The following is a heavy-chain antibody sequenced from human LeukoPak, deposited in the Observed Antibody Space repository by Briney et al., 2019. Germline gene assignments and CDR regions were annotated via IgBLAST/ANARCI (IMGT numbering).Heavy chain of an antibody. CDR1: GLTFSSSS. J-gene: IGHJ4*02. D-gene: IGHD3-22*01. Sequence: GGSLRLSCAASGLTFSSSSMNWVRQAPGKGLEWVSSISSSNYMYYTDSVKGRFTIFRDNAENTLYLQMNSLRIEDTAVYYCARGLISSGYSPYFDYWGQGTLDTVSS. CDR2: ISSSNYM. V-gene: IGHV3-21*01. CDR3: ARGLISSGYSPYFDY.